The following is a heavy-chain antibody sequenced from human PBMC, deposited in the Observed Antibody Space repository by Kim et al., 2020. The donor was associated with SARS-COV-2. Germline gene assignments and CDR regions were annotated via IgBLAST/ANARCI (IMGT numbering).Heavy chain of an antibody. J-gene: IGHJ6*02. CDR2: IDPSDSYT. Sequence: GESLKISCKGSGYSFTSYWISWVRQMPGKGLEWMGRIDPSDSYTNYSPSFQGHVTISADKSISTAYLQWSSLKASDTAMYYCARRALDYYGSGSYYNGDYYGMDVWGQGTTVTVSS. CDR3: ARRALDYYGSGSYYNGDYYGMDV. D-gene: IGHD3-10*01. V-gene: IGHV5-10-1*01. CDR1: GYSFTSYW.